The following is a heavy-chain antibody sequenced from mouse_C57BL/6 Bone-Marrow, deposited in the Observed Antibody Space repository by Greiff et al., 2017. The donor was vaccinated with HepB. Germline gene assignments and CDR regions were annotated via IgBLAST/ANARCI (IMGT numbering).Heavy chain of an antibody. CDR1: GFTFSSYG. J-gene: IGHJ3*01. CDR2: ISSGGSYT. Sequence: EVQGVESGGGLVKPGGSLKLSCAASGFTFSSYGMSWVRQTPDKRLEWVATISSGGSYTYYPDSVKGRFTISRDNAKNTLYLQMSSLKSEDTAMYYCARPQLGPFAYWGQGTLVTVSA. V-gene: IGHV5-6*01. D-gene: IGHD4-1*02. CDR3: ARPQLGPFAY.